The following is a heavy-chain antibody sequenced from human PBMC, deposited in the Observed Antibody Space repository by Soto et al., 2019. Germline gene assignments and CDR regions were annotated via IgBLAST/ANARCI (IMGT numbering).Heavy chain of an antibody. Sequence: GGSLRLSCAASGFTFSSYGMHWVRQAPGKGLEWVAVIWYDGSNKYYADSVKGRFTISRDNSKNSLYLQMNSLRAEDTAVYYCARDRFYYGSSGYYYFDYWGQGTLVTVSS. D-gene: IGHD3-22*01. CDR3: ARDRFYYGSSGYYYFDY. CDR2: IWYDGSNK. V-gene: IGHV3-33*01. CDR1: GFTFSSYG. J-gene: IGHJ4*02.